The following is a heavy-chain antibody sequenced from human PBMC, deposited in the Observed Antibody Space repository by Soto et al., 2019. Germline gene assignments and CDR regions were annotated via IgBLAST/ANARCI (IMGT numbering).Heavy chain of an antibody. D-gene: IGHD3-16*02. Sequence: GASVKVSCKASGGTFSSYAISWVRQAPGQGLEWMGGIIPIFGTANYAQKFQGRVTITADESTSTAYMELSSLRSEDTAVYYCAGRQDNLRLVELSLTEPEWYFDLWGRGTLVTVSS. CDR3: AGRQDNLRLVELSLTEPEWYFDL. CDR1: GGTFSSYA. J-gene: IGHJ2*01. V-gene: IGHV1-69*13. CDR2: IIPIFGTA.